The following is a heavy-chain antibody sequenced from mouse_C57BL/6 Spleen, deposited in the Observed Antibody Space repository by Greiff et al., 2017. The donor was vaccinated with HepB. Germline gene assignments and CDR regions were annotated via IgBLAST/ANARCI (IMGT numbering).Heavy chain of an antibody. CDR2: IYPGSGST. J-gene: IGHJ2*01. CDR1: GYTLTSYW. V-gene: IGHV1-55*01. CDR3: ARMDYYGSSYEDY. D-gene: IGHD1-1*01. Sequence: QVQLQQPGAELVKPGASVKMSCKASGYTLTSYWITGVKQRPGQGLGWIGDIYPGSGSTNYNEKFKSKATLTVDTSSSTTYRQLSSLTSEDSAVYYCARMDYYGSSYEDYWGQGTTLTVSS.